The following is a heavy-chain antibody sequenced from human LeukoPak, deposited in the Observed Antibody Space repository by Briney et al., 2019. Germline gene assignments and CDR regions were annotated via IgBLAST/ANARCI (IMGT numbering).Heavy chain of an antibody. CDR3: ARVYYSSSYDYWYFDL. D-gene: IGHD6-13*01. Sequence: NPSETLSLTCTVSGGSISSGSYYWSWIRQPPGKGLEWIGYIYYSGSTNYNPSLKSRVTISVDTSKNQFSLKLSSVTAADTAVYYCARVYYSSSYDYWYFDLWGRGTLVTVSS. CDR1: GGSISSGSYY. V-gene: IGHV4-61*01. CDR2: IYYSGST. J-gene: IGHJ2*01.